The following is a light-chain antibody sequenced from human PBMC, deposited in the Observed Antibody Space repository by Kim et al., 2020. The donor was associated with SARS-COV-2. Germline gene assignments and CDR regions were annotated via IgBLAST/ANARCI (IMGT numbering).Light chain of an antibody. Sequence: GQSFTISCTGTTIDVGAYNYVSWYQRHPGKAPKLMINEVSQRPSGVPDRFSGSKSGNTASLTISGLQAEDEADYYCCSYASSYTLVFGGGTKLTVL. CDR1: TIDVGAYNY. J-gene: IGLJ2*01. CDR2: EVS. CDR3: CSYASSYTLV. V-gene: IGLV2-11*03.